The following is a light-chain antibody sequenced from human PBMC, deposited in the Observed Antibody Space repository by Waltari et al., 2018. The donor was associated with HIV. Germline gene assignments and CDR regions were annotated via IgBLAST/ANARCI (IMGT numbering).Light chain of an antibody. CDR3: ASHSTYTLLYV. V-gene: IGLV2-14*03. CDR2: DAN. CDR1: SSDLGHSHF. Sequence: QSALTQPASVSGSLGQSINISCSGLSSDLGHSHFVSWYQPHPDPVPSVIIYDANNRPSVVSSLFSGSQSGATASLTISGLQAEDEAVYYCASHSTYTLLYVFGSGTELTVL. J-gene: IGLJ1*01.